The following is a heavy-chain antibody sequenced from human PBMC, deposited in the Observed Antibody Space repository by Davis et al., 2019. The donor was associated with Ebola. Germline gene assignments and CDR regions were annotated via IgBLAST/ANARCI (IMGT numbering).Heavy chain of an antibody. CDR2: IRYDGSNK. CDR3: ARDSDDYSFDY. J-gene: IGHJ4*02. CDR1: RFTFSSYG. Sequence: GESLKISCVASRFTFSSYGMQWVRQAPGKGLEWVAFIRYDGSNKYYADSVKGRFTISRDNSKNTLYLQMNSLRPEDTAVYYCARDSDDYSFDYWGQGTLVTVSS. D-gene: IGHD4-11*01. V-gene: IGHV3-30*02.